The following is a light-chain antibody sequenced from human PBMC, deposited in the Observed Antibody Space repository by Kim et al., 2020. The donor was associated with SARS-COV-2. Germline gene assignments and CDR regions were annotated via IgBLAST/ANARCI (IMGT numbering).Light chain of an antibody. CDR3: QSYDSSLSGVV. CDR2: GNS. CDR1: ISNIGAGYD. J-gene: IGLJ2*01. Sequence: QRVTVSCTEGISNIGAGYDVPWYQQLPGTAPNLLIYGNSNRPSGVPDRFSGSKSGTSASLAITGLQAEDEADYYCQSYDSSLSGVVFGGGTQLTVL. V-gene: IGLV1-40*01.